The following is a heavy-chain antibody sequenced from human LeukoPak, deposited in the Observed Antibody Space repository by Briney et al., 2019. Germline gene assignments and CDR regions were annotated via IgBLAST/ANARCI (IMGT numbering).Heavy chain of an antibody. J-gene: IGHJ4*02. D-gene: IGHD3-10*01. CDR3: ARDPWFGEWGTYYFDY. V-gene: IGHV1-2*02. CDR2: INPNTGGR. Sequence: ASVKVSCKASGYTFTCYYMHWVRQAPGQGLEWMGWINPNTGGRNYAQKFQGRVTMTRDTSISTAYMELSRLRSDDTAVYYCARDPWFGEWGTYYFDYWGQGTLVTVSS. CDR1: GYTFTCYY.